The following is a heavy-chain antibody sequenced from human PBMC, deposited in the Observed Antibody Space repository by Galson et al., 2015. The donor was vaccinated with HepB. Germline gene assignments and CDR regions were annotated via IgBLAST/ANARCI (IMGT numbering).Heavy chain of an antibody. D-gene: IGHD6-19*01. CDR1: GDSVSSNSAA. CDR3: ARDVGWKYSSGWLGVFDS. J-gene: IGHJ4*02. CDR2: TYYRSKWYS. Sequence: CAISGDSVSSNSAAWNWIRQSPSRGLEWLGRTYYRSKWYSDYAVSVKSRITINPSTSKNQFSLQLNSVTPEDTAVYLCARDVGWKYSSGWLGVFDSWGQGTLVTVSS. V-gene: IGHV6-1*01.